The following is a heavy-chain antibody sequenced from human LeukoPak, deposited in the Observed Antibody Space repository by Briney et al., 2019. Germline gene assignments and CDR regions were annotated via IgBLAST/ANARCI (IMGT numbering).Heavy chain of an antibody. V-gene: IGHV4-34*01. J-gene: IGHJ1*01. Sequence: SETLSLTCAVYGGSFSGYYWSWIRQPPGEGLEWIGEINHSGSTNYNPSLKSRVNISLDTSKNQFSLKLSSVTAADTAVYYCARGQWQYSSSWYEYFQHWGQGTLVTVSS. CDR2: INHSGST. CDR1: GGSFSGYY. D-gene: IGHD6-13*01. CDR3: ARGQWQYSSSWYEYFQH.